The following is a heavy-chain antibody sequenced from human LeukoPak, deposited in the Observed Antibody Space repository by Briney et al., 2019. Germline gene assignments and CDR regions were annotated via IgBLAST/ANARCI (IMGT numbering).Heavy chain of an antibody. CDR1: GGSVSSGSYY. CDR2: IYYGGST. J-gene: IGHJ4*02. CDR3: ARLSGYSSGHYYSDY. V-gene: IGHV4-61*01. D-gene: IGHD3-22*01. Sequence: SETLSLTCTVSGGSVSSGSYYWSWIRQPPGKGLEWIGYIYYGGSTNYNPSLKSRVTISVDTSKNQFSLKLSSVTAADTAVYYCARLSGYSSGHYYSDYWGQGTLVTVSS.